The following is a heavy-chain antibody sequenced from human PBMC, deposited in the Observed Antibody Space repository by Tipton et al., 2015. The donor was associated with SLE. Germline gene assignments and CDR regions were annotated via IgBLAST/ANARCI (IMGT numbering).Heavy chain of an antibody. CDR2: INGSGGST. Sequence: SLRLSCAASGFTFSSYAMSWVRQAPGKGLEWVSGINGSGGSTYYADSLKGRFTISRDHSKNPLYLQMNSLRAEDTAVYYCARDPRPWGRFLDCLFGIVPWGQGPLV. CDR3: ARDPRPWGRFLDCLFGIVP. J-gene: IGHJ5*02. D-gene: IGHD3-3*01. CDR1: GFTFSSYA. V-gene: IGHV3-23*01.